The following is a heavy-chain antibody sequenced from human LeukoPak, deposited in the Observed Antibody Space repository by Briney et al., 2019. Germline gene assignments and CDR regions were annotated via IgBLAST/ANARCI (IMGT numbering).Heavy chain of an antibody. V-gene: IGHV3-23*01. CDR2: ISGSGGTT. J-gene: IGHJ4*02. D-gene: IGHD6-13*01. CDR1: GFTFSSYS. CDR3: AKNGRQQLALDY. Sequence: PGGSLRLSCAASGFTFSSYSMNWVRQAPGKGLEWVSAISGSGGTTYYADSVKGRFTISRDNSKNTLYLQMNSLRAEDTAVYYCAKNGRQQLALDYWGQGTLVTVSS.